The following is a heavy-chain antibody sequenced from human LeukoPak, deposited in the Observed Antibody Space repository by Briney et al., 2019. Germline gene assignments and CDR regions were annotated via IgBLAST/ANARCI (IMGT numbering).Heavy chain of an antibody. V-gene: IGHV3-7*01. Sequence: GGSLRLSCVASGFTFSNYWMSWVRRAPGKGLEWVANIKQDGSETYYVDSVRGRLTISRDNAKKSLYLQMNSLRAEDTAVYYCARDFWGAYRVDYFDYWGQGTLVAVSS. CDR3: ARDFWGAYRVDYFDY. CDR2: IKQDGSET. CDR1: GFTFSNYW. J-gene: IGHJ4*02. D-gene: IGHD3-3*01.